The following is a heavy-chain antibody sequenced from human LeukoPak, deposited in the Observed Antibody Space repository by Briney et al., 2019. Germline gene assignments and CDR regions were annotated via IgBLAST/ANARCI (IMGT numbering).Heavy chain of an antibody. CDR1: GFTFKTHA. J-gene: IGHJ6*02. CDR3: AKRLKRNYYYHYAMDV. V-gene: IGHV3-23*01. CDR2: IDDSGVIR. Sequence: GGSLRLSCAASGFTFKTHAMSWVRQAPGKGLEWVSRIDDSGVIRSYADSVKGRFTISRDNSKMTLTLQMNSLRAEDTAVYYYAKRLKRNYYYHYAMDVWGQGTTVTVSS. D-gene: IGHD3-22*01.